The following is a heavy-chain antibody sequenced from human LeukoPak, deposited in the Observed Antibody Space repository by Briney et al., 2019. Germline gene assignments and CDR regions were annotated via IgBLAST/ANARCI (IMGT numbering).Heavy chain of an antibody. CDR3: ESGGLHCDYYYYMDV. J-gene: IGHJ6*03. CDR1: GGSIISSSYC. CDR2: IYYSGST. V-gene: IGHV4-39*01. D-gene: IGHD2-21*01. Sequence: SETLSLTSTVPGGSIISSSYCWGWLRQPPGKGLEWIGSIYYSGSTYYNPSLKSRVTISVDTSKNQFSLKLSSVTAADTAVYYCESGGLHCDYYYYMDVGGKGTTVTVSS.